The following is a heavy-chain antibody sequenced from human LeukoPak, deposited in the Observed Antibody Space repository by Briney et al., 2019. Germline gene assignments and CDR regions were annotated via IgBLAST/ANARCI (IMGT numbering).Heavy chain of an antibody. CDR2: INHSGST. Sequence: SETLSLTCAVYGGSFSGYYWSWIRQPPGKGLEWNGEINHSGSTNYNPSLKSRVTISVDTSKNQFSLKLSSVTAADTAVYYCARGFKYPRYYDSSGYLGYWGQGTLVTVSS. D-gene: IGHD3-22*01. CDR1: GGSFSGYY. CDR3: ARGFKYPRYYDSSGYLGY. V-gene: IGHV4-34*01. J-gene: IGHJ4*02.